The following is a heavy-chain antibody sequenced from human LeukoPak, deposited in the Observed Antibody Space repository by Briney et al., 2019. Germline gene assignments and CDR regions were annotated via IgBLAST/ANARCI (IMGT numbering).Heavy chain of an antibody. CDR1: GYTFTAYY. CDR2: TNPNSGAT. D-gene: IGHD2-8*02. J-gene: IGHJ3*01. Sequence: GAPVKVSCKSSGYTFTAYYIHWVRQAPGQGLEWMGWTNPNSGATSYAQKFQGRVTMTRDTSISTAYMELSSLRSDDTAVYFCARVGQELDELLVFDAFHLWGQGTMVAVSS. V-gene: IGHV1-2*02. CDR3: ARVGQELDELLVFDAFHL.